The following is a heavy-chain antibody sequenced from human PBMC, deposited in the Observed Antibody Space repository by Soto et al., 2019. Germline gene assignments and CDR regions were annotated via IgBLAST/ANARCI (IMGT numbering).Heavy chain of an antibody. CDR2: ISYDGSNK. V-gene: IGHV3-30-3*01. Sequence: QVQLVESGGGVVQPGRSLRLSCAASGFTFSSYAMHWVRQAPGKGLEWVAVISYDGSNKYYADSVKGRFTISRDNSKNTLYLQMNSLRAEDKAVYYCARDRDSGYYDSSGYYYKGFDYWGQGTLFTVSS. D-gene: IGHD3-22*01. J-gene: IGHJ4*02. CDR1: GFTFSSYA. CDR3: ARDRDSGYYDSSGYYYKGFDY.